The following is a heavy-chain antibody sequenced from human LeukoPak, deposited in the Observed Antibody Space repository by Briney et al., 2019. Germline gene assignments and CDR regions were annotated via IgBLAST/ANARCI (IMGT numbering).Heavy chain of an antibody. CDR2: INPNSGGT. Sequence: ASVKVSCEASGYIFTDYYMHWVRQAPGQELGWMGRINPNSGGTNYAQKFQGRVTMTRDTSISTAYMELSRLRSDDTAVYYCARAADVDTAMVEVDYWGQGTLVTVSS. V-gene: IGHV1/OR15-1*04. D-gene: IGHD5-18*01. J-gene: IGHJ4*02. CDR1: GYIFTDYY. CDR3: ARAADVDTAMVEVDY.